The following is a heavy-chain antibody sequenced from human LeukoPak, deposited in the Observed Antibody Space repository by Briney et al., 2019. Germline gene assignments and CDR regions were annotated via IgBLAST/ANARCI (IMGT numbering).Heavy chain of an antibody. V-gene: IGHV4-4*02. J-gene: IGHJ6*02. Sequence: SETLSLTCAVSGGSISSSNWWSWVRQFPGKGLECIGEIDYSGSTNYNPSLKSRVTISVDRSKNQFSLKLNSVTAADTAVYYCARLRYYYYGMDVWGQGTTVTVSS. CDR1: GGSISSSNW. CDR2: IDYSGST. CDR3: ARLRYYYYGMDV.